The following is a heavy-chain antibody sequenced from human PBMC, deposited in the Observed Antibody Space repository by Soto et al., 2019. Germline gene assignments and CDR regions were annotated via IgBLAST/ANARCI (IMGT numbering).Heavy chain of an antibody. V-gene: IGHV1-69*06. CDR3: ARVYWNYVGGFDY. D-gene: IGHD1-7*01. CDR2: IIPIFGTA. J-gene: IGHJ4*02. Sequence: QVQLVQSGAEVKKPGSSVKVSCKASGGTFSSYAISWVRQAHVQGLEWMGGIIPIFGTANYAQKFQGRVTITADKSTSTAYMELSSLRAEDTAVYYCARVYWNYVGGFDYWGQGTLVTVSS. CDR1: GGTFSSYA.